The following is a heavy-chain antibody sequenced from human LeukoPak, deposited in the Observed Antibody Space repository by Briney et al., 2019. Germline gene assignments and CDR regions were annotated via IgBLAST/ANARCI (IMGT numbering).Heavy chain of an antibody. V-gene: IGHV1-69*13. D-gene: IGHD5-12*01. CDR1: GYTFTSYG. CDR3: AKGSGYEAQYYYYYMGV. CDR2: IIPIFGTA. Sequence: ASVKVSCKASGYTFTSYGISWVRQAPGQGLEWMGGIIPIFGTANYAQKFQGRVTITADESTSTAYMELNSLRAEDTAVYYCAKGSGYEAQYYYYYMGVWGKGTTVTISS. J-gene: IGHJ6*03.